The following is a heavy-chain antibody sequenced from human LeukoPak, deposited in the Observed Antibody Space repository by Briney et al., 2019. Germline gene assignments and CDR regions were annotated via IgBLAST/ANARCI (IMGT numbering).Heavy chain of an antibody. Sequence: SVKVSCKASGGTFSSYAISWVRQAPGQGLEWMGGIIPIFGTANYAQKFQGRVTITADESTSTAYMELRSLRSDDTAVYYCARDGQYYYGSGTPDAAGFFDYWGQGTLVTVSS. CDR2: IIPIFGTA. D-gene: IGHD3-10*01. CDR1: GGTFSSYA. CDR3: ARDGQYYYGSGTPDAAGFFDY. J-gene: IGHJ4*02. V-gene: IGHV1-69*13.